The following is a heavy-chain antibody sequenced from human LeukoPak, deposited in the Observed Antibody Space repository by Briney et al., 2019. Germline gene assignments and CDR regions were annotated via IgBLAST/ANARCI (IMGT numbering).Heavy chain of an antibody. V-gene: IGHV3-30*04. CDR1: GFTFSTFA. CDR3: AKGLERESRLDS. Sequence: PGRSLRLSCAASGFTFSTFAMHWVRQAPGKGLEWVAILSYDGSSKYYADSVKGRFTISRDNSKNTLYLQMNSLRAEDTALYYCAKGLERESRLDSWGQGTLVTVSS. CDR2: LSYDGSSK. J-gene: IGHJ4*02. D-gene: IGHD1-1*01.